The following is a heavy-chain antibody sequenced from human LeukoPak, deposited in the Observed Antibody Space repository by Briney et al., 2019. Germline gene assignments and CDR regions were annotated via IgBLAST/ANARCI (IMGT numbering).Heavy chain of an antibody. CDR1: GFTFSNYA. CDR2: ISYDGNNK. V-gene: IGHV3-30*18. Sequence: GGSLRLSCAASGFTFSNYAMHWVRQAPGKGLEWVAVISYDGNNKYYADSVKGRFTISRDNSKNTLYLQVNSLRAEDTAVYYCAKGGKWDVTPFDYWGQGTLVTVSS. D-gene: IGHD1-26*01. CDR3: AKGGKWDVTPFDY. J-gene: IGHJ4*02.